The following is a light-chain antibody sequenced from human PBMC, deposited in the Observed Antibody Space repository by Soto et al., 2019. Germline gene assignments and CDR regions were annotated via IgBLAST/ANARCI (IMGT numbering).Light chain of an antibody. CDR2: KDT. J-gene: IGLJ3*02. CDR3: LSAADNHWV. V-gene: IGLV3-27*01. Sequence: SYELTQPSSVSVSPGQTATITCSGDILVKKYGRWFQQKPRQAPVLVIYKDTERPSGIPERFSGSSSGTTVTLTINGAQVEDEADYYCLSAADNHWVFGGGTKLTVL. CDR1: ILVKKY.